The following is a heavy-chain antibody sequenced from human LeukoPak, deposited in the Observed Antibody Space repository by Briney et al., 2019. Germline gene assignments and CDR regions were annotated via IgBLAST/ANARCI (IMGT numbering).Heavy chain of an antibody. J-gene: IGHJ4*02. V-gene: IGHV4-59*08. D-gene: IGHD1-26*01. CDR1: GDSISGYY. CDR2: IYYTGST. CDR3: ARSGWELLRD. Sequence: SETLSLTCTVSGDSISGYYWSWIRQPPGKELEWIGYIYYTGSTKYNPSLKSRVTILVDTSKNQVSLNLTSVTAADTAIYYCARSGWELLRDWGQGTLVAVSS.